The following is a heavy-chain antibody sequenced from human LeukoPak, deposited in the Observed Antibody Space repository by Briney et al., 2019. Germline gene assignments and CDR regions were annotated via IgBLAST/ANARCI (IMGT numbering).Heavy chain of an antibody. V-gene: IGHV1-18*01. CDR2: ISGYNGNT. CDR1: GYTFTNYG. Sequence: ASVKVSCKASGYTFTNYGISWVRQAPGQALEWMGWISGYNGNTKYAQKFQGRVTLARDTSTGTVYMELSSLISEDTAVYYCARRRDEGFDIWGQGTLVTVSS. J-gene: IGHJ3*02. CDR3: ARRRDEGFDI.